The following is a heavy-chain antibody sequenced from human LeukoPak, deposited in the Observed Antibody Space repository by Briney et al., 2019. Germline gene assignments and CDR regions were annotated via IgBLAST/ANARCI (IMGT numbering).Heavy chain of an antibody. V-gene: IGHV4-30-4*01. CDR1: GGSISSGDYY. J-gene: IGHJ4*02. Sequence: SETLSLTCTVSGGSISSGDYYWSWIRQPPGKGLEWIGYIYYSGSTYYNPSLKSRVIISVDTSKNQFSLKLSSVTAADTAVYYCARERSYYGSGSSLDYWGQGTLVTVSS. CDR3: ARERSYYGSGSSLDY. CDR2: IYYSGST. D-gene: IGHD3-10*01.